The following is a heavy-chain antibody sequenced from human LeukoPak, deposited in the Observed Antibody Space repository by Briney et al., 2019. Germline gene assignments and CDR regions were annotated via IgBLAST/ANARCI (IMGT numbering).Heavy chain of an antibody. CDR2: IYPGDSDS. CDR3: ARGEIRGYSPLGY. Sequence: GESLKISCEASGYSFSSYWIGWVRQMAGKGLEWMGIIYPGDSDSRYSPSFQGQVTISADKSISTAYLQWSSLKASDTAMYYCARGEIRGYSPLGYWGQGTLVTVSS. J-gene: IGHJ4*02. V-gene: IGHV5-51*01. CDR1: GYSFSSYW. D-gene: IGHD5-18*01.